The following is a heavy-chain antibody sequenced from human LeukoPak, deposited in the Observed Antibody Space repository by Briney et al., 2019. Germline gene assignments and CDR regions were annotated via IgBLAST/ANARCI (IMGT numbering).Heavy chain of an antibody. CDR2: IYYSGST. J-gene: IGHJ4*02. CDR3: ARDRSSRYYYDSSGYLDY. Sequence: SETLSLTCTVSGGSISSGGYYWSWIHQHPGKGLEWIGYIYYSGSTYYNPSLKSRVTISVDTSKNQFSLKLSSVTAADTAVYYCARDRSSRYYYDSSGYLDYWGQGTLVTVSS. D-gene: IGHD3-22*01. V-gene: IGHV4-31*03. CDR1: GGSISSGGYY.